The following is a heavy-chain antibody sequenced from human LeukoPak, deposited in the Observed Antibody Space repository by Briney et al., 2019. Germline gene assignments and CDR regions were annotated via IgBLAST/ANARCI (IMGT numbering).Heavy chain of an antibody. Sequence: SETLSLTCTVSGGSISSYYWSWIRQPPGKGLEWIGYIYYSGSTNYNPSLKSRVTISVDTSKNQFSQKLSSVTAADTAVYYCARRRGLTHPIDYWGQGTLVTVSS. D-gene: IGHD3-10*01. CDR3: ARRRGLTHPIDY. CDR1: GGSISSYY. CDR2: IYYSGST. V-gene: IGHV4-59*08. J-gene: IGHJ4*02.